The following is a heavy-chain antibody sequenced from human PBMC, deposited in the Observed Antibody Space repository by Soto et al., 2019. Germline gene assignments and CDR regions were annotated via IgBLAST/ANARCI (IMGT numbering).Heavy chain of an antibody. Sequence: PGGSLRLSCAASGFIFDDFAMHWVRQAPGKGLEWVSGISWNSGGIGYADSVRGRFTISRDNANNSLYLQMNSLRTEDTAVYYCARVSPLYGDYVNIDYWGQGTLVTVSS. J-gene: IGHJ4*02. CDR3: ARVSPLYGDYVNIDY. V-gene: IGHV3-9*01. CDR2: ISWNSGGI. CDR1: GFIFDDFA. D-gene: IGHD4-17*01.